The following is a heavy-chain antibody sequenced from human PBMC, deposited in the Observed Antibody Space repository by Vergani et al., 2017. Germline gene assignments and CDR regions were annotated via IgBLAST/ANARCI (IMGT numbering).Heavy chain of an antibody. V-gene: IGHV1-69*06. Sequence: QVQLVQSGAEVKKPGSSVKVSCKASGGTFSSYAISWVRQAPGQGLEWMGGIIPSFGTANYAQKFQGRVTITADKSTSTAYMELSSLRSEDTAVDYCASQKGQRWLQLWGHYVDYWGQGPLVTVSS. D-gene: IGHD5-24*01. CDR1: GGTFSSYA. CDR3: ASQKGQRWLQLWGHYVDY. CDR2: IIPSFGTA. J-gene: IGHJ4*02.